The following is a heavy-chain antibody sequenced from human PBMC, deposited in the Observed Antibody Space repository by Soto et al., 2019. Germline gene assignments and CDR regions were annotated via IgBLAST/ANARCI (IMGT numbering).Heavy chain of an antibody. D-gene: IGHD7-27*01. CDR3: ARGETGVDDAFDV. Sequence: QVQLVQSGAEVKKPGASVKVSCKASGYTFSGYYMHWVRQAPGQGLEWMGWINPDSGGTNSAQKFQGWVTMTRDTSTRTVYMELTRLRSHDTAVYFCARGETGVDDAFDVWGQGTMVTVS. CDR2: INPDSGGT. J-gene: IGHJ3*01. CDR1: GYTFSGYY. V-gene: IGHV1-2*04.